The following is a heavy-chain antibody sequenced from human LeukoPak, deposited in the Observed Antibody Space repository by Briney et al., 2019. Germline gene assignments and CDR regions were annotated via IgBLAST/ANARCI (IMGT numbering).Heavy chain of an antibody. Sequence: QAGGSLRLSCAASGFTFSSYWMSWVRQAPGKGLEWVANIKQDGSEKYYVDSVKGRFTISRDNAKNSLYLQMNSLRAEDTAVYYCASLPRSGYSYDTRGRGYWGQGTLVTVSS. V-gene: IGHV3-7*01. CDR2: IKQDGSEK. CDR1: GFTFSSYW. J-gene: IGHJ4*02. CDR3: ASLPRSGYSYDTRGRGY. D-gene: IGHD5-18*01.